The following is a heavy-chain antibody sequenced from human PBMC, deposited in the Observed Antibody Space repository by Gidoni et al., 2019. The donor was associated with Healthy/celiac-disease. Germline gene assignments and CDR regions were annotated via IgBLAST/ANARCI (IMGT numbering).Heavy chain of an antibody. CDR1: GFPLRSYA. CDR3: AKAGLWFGELLGYFDY. J-gene: IGHJ4*02. Sequence: EVPLLESGGGLVQPGGSLRPCCAASGFPLRSYAMSWVRQAPGKGLEWVSAISGSGGSTYYADSVKGRFTISRDNSKNTLYMQMNSLRAEDTAVYYCAKAGLWFGELLGYFDYWGQGTRVTVSS. D-gene: IGHD3-10*01. CDR2: ISGSGGST. V-gene: IGHV3-23*01.